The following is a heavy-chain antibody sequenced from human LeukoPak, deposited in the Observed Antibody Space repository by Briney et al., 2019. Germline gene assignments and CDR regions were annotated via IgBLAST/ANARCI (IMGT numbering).Heavy chain of an antibody. Sequence: GASVKVSCKASGYPFTRFYMHWVRQAPGQGLEWMGGIIPIFGTANYAQKFQGRVTITADESTSTAYMELSSLRSEDTAVYYCARKLAYSSGELWFDPWGQGTLVTVSS. D-gene: IGHD6-19*01. J-gene: IGHJ5*02. CDR1: GYPFTRFY. CDR3: ARKLAYSSGELWFDP. V-gene: IGHV1-69*13. CDR2: IIPIFGTA.